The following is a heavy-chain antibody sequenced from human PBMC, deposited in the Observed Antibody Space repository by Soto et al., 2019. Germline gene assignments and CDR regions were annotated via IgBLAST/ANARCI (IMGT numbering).Heavy chain of an antibody. CDR1: GFIFSNNA. CDR3: AKNSSYYYNAFYI. Sequence: PGGSLRLSCAASGFIFSNNAMSWVRQAPGKGLEWVSAISGSSGSTFYADSVKGRFTISRDNSKNTLYLQMNSLRAEDTALYYCAKNSSYYYNAFYIWGKGTMVTVSS. J-gene: IGHJ3*02. V-gene: IGHV3-23*01. D-gene: IGHD3-22*01. CDR2: ISGSSGST.